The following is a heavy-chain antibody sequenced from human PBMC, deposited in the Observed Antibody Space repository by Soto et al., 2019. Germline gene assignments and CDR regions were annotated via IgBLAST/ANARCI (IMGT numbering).Heavy chain of an antibody. Sequence: PGGSLRLCCAASGFTFSSYAMSWVRQAPGKGLEWVSAISGSGGSTYYADSVKGRFTISRDNSKNTLYLQMNSLRAEDTAVYYCANRLLWFGAGGAFDIWGQGTMVTVSS. CDR2: ISGSGGST. D-gene: IGHD3-10*01. J-gene: IGHJ3*02. CDR3: ANRLLWFGAGGAFDI. V-gene: IGHV3-23*01. CDR1: GFTFSSYA.